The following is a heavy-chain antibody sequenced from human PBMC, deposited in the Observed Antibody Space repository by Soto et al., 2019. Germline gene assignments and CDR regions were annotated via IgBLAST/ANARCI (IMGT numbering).Heavy chain of an antibody. V-gene: IGHV4-4*02. CDR3: VKGYSSGWNYFDY. D-gene: IGHD6-19*01. Sequence: SETLSLTCAVSGGSISSSNWWSWVRQPPGKGLEWIGEIYHSGSTNYNPSLKSRVTISVDKSKNQFSLKLSSVTAADTAVYYCVKGYSSGWNYFDYWGQGTLVTVSS. J-gene: IGHJ4*02. CDR2: IYHSGST. CDR1: GGSISSSNW.